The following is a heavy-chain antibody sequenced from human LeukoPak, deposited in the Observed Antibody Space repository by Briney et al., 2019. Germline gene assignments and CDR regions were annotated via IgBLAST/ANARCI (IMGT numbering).Heavy chain of an antibody. CDR3: TRGGLTGQMAAFDY. Sequence: GGSLRLSCAASGFILSDYWMHWVRQVPGEGPVWVSRINGDGRSTTYADSVKGRFTISRDNAKNTIFLQMTSLRDEDTAVYYCTRGGLTGQMAAFDYWGQGALVTVSS. CDR1: GFILSDYW. CDR2: INGDGRST. V-gene: IGHV3-74*01. D-gene: IGHD3-9*01. J-gene: IGHJ4*02.